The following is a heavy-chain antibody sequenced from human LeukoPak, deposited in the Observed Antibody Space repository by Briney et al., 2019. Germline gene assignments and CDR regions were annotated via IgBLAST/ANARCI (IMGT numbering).Heavy chain of an antibody. CDR3: ASFGILVSWGAFDI. CDR1: EFTFSNYW. D-gene: IGHD5/OR15-5a*01. V-gene: IGHV3-7*01. CDR2: IKEDGSIK. J-gene: IGHJ3*02. Sequence: GGSLRLSCAASEFTFSNYWMSWVRQAPGKGPEWVASIKEDGSIKYYVDSVKGRFTISKDNAKNSLYLQMSSLRAEDTAVYYCASFGILVSWGAFDIWGQGTMVTVSS.